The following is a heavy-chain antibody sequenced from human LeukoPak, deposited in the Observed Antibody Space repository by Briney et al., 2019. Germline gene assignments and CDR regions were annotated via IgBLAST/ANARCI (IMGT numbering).Heavy chain of an antibody. CDR2: ISGSGAAT. D-gene: IGHD4-23*01. Sequence: QPGGSLRLSCAASEFTGFTFSGSAMSWVRRAPGKGLEWVSAISGSGAATFYADSVKGRFTISRDNSKNTLYLQMNSLKVEDTALYYCAKFSPYGGNSYWGQGTLVTVSS. J-gene: IGHJ1*01. CDR1: EFTGFTFSGSA. CDR3: AKFSPYGGNSY. V-gene: IGHV3-23*01.